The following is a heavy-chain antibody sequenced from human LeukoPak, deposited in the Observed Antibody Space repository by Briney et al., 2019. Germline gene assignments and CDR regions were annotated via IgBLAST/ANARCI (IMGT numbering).Heavy chain of an antibody. CDR1: GFTVSSNY. V-gene: IGHV3-53*01. Sequence: PGGSLRLSCAASGFTVSSNYMSWIRQAPGKGLEWVSVIYSGGSTYYADSVKGRFTISRDNSKNTLYLQMNSLRAEDTAVYYCARVWVSGYYIDYWGQGTLVTVSS. D-gene: IGHD3-3*01. CDR2: IYSGGST. CDR3: ARVWVSGYYIDY. J-gene: IGHJ4*02.